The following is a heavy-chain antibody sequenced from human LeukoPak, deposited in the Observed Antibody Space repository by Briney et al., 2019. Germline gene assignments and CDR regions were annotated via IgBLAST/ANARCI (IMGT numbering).Heavy chain of an antibody. J-gene: IGHJ6*04. D-gene: IGHD6-13*01. CDR2: IIPIFGTA. CDR3: ARERVLQQPPYYYYGMDV. V-gene: IGHV1-69*06. Sequence: SVKASCKASGGTFISFAISWVRQAPGQGLEWMGGIIPIFGTANYAQKFQGRVTITADKSTSTAYMELSSLRSEDTAVYYCARERVLQQPPYYYYGMDVWGKGTTVTVSS. CDR1: GGTFISFA.